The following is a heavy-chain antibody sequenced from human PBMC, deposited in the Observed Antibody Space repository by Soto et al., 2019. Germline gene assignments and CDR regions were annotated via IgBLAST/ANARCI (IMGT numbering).Heavy chain of an antibody. J-gene: IGHJ4*02. V-gene: IGHV3-74*03. Sequence: GSLRLSCETSGFTFTTFWMHWVRQVPGKGLVWVSRVSPDGSSTTYADSVKGRFTISRDNAKNTMFLQMNNLRVDDTALYFCARDQDTYGQAVFDSWGQGTLVTVSS. CDR1: GFTFTTFW. CDR2: VSPDGSST. D-gene: IGHD2-15*01. CDR3: ARDQDTYGQAVFDS.